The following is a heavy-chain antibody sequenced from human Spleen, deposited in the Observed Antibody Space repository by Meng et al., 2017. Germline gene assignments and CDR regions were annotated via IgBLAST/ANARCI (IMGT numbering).Heavy chain of an antibody. CDR3: TTSIDP. D-gene: IGHD6-6*01. V-gene: IGHV3-15*01. Sequence: GESLKISCEGSGFTFSNAYMTWVRQVPGKRLEWVGRIKSKTDGGTTDYAAPVKGRFTISRDDSKNTLYPQMNSLKTEDTAVYYCTTSIDPWGQGTLVTVSS. CDR1: GFTFSNAY. CDR2: IKSKTDGGTT. J-gene: IGHJ5*02.